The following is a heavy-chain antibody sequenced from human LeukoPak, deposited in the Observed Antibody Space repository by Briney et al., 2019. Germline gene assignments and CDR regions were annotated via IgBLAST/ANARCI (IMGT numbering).Heavy chain of an antibody. CDR3: ARDGMVRGVIIWDAFDI. D-gene: IGHD3-10*01. CDR2: ISSSSSTI. J-gene: IGHJ3*02. Sequence: GGSLRLSCAASGFTFSSYSINWVRQAPGKGLEWVSYISSSSSTIYYADSVKGRFTISRDNAKNSLYLQMNRLRDEDTAVYYCARDGMVRGVIIWDAFDIWGQGAMVTVSS. CDR1: GFTFSSYS. V-gene: IGHV3-48*02.